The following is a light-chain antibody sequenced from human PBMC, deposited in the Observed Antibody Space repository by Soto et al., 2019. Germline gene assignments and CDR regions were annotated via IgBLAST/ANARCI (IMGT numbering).Light chain of an antibody. CDR3: QQYGSSPFT. J-gene: IGKJ3*01. V-gene: IGKV3-20*01. CDR1: QSVSSNY. CDR2: GAS. Sequence: EIVLTQSPGTLSLSPGERATLSCRASQSVSSNYLTWYQQKPGQAPRLLIHGASSRATGIPDRFSGSGSETDFTLTISSLEPEDFAVYYCQQYGSSPFTFGPGTKVDIK.